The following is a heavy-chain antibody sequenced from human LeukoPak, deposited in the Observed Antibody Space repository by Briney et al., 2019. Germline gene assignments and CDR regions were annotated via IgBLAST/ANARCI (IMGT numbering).Heavy chain of an antibody. CDR1: GFTFSTYS. D-gene: IGHD2-15*01. CDR2: ISGSGGST. Sequence: PGGSLRLSCEVSGFTFSTYSMNWVRQAPGKGLEWVSAISGSGGSTYYADSVKGRFTISRDNSKNTLYLQMNSLRAEDTAVYYCAKDRSAVVAATPAVYWGQGTLVTVSS. V-gene: IGHV3-23*01. J-gene: IGHJ4*02. CDR3: AKDRSAVVAATPAVY.